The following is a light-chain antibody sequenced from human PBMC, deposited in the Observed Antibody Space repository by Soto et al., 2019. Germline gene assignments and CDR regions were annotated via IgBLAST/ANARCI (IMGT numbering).Light chain of an antibody. Sequence: DIVMTQSPDSLAVSLGERATIDCKSSQSILSSSNNENYLAWYQQKPGQPPKLLIYWASTRESGVPDRFSGSGSGTDFSLTISSLQAEDVAAYYCHQYYSTPWTFGQGTKVEIK. CDR3: HQYYSTPWT. J-gene: IGKJ1*01. CDR2: WAS. V-gene: IGKV4-1*01. CDR1: QSILSSSNNENY.